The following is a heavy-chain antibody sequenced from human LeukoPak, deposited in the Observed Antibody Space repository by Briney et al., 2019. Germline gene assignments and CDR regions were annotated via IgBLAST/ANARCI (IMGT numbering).Heavy chain of an antibody. CDR3: ARGYYDYVWGSVYDPSIY. V-gene: IGHV1-18*01. CDR2: ISAYNGNT. J-gene: IGHJ4*02. Sequence: ASVKVSCKASGCTFTSYGISWVRQAPGQGLEWMGWISAYNGNTNYAQKLQGRVTMTTDTSTSTAYMELRSLRSDDTAVYYCARGYYDYVWGSVYDPSIYWGQGTLVTVSS. CDR1: GCTFTSYG. D-gene: IGHD3-16*01.